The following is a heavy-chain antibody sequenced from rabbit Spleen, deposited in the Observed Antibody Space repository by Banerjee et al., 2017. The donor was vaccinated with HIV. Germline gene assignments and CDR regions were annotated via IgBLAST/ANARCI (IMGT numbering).Heavy chain of an antibody. D-gene: IGHD1-1*01. Sequence: QEQLEESGGGLVKPGASLTLTCTASGVSFSFSSYMCWVRQAPGKGLEWIACINAATAKPVYATWAKGRFTISKTSSTTVTLQMTRLTAADTATYFCARDTSSSFSSYGMDLWGPGTLVTVS. CDR2: INAATAKP. J-gene: IGHJ6*01. CDR3: ARDTSSSFSSYGMDL. CDR1: GVSFSFSSY. V-gene: IGHV1S45*01.